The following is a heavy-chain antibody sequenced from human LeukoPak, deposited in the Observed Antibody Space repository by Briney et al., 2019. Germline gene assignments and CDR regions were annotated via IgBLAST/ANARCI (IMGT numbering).Heavy chain of an antibody. V-gene: IGHV3-21*06. CDR1: GFPFSTYS. CDR2: MSGSSSYI. J-gene: IGHJ6*02. Sequence: GGSLRLSCAASGFPFSTYSMNWVRQAPGKGLEWVSSMSGSSSYIYYTDSVKGRFTISRDNAKNSLYLEMNSLRADDTAVYFCARDGTTFFGASIIVDYYYAMDVWGQGTTVTVSS. CDR3: ARDGTTFFGASIIVDYYYAMDV. D-gene: IGHD3-3*01.